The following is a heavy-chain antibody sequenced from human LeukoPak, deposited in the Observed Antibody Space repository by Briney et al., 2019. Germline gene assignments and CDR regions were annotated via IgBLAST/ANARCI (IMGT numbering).Heavy chain of an antibody. V-gene: IGHV3-7*01. J-gene: IGHJ4*02. CDR3: ARDPGVGATYFDY. CDR1: GFTFSSYW. Sequence: GGSLRLSCAASGFTFSSYWMSWVRQAPGKGLEWVANIKQDGSEKYYVDSVKGRFTISRDNAKNSLYLQMNSLEAEDTAVYYCARDPGVGATYFDYWGQGALVTVSS. CDR2: IKQDGSEK. D-gene: IGHD1-26*01.